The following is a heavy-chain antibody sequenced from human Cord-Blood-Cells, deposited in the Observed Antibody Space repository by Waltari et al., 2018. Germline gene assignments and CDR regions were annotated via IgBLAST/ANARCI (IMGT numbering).Heavy chain of an antibody. V-gene: IGHV3-23*01. CDR1: GFTFSSYA. D-gene: IGHD4-17*01. Sequence: EVQLLESGGGLVQPGGSLRLSCAASGFTFSSYAMSWVRQAPGKGLGGGAAISGSGGSTYYADSVKGRFTISRDNSKNTLYLQMNSLRAEDTAVYYCAKDHLTVTLYYFDYWGQGTLVTVSS. CDR3: AKDHLTVTLYYFDY. CDR2: ISGSGGST. J-gene: IGHJ4*02.